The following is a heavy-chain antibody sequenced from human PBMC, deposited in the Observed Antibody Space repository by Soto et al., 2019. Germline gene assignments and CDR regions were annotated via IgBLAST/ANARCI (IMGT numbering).Heavy chain of an antibody. D-gene: IGHD3-10*01. CDR2: IFSDAER. CDR3: LRMNAESYFSYYAIDV. J-gene: IGHJ6*02. Sequence: SGPTLVNPTETLTLTCNVSGFSLTTGRMGVSWIRQPPGKALEWLAHIFSDAERSYSRSLQGRLTVSKVGSGSHVVLTMTNMDPVDTGTYFCLRMNAESYFSYYAIDVWGQGTTVTVSS. V-gene: IGHV2-26*01. CDR1: GFSLTTGRMG.